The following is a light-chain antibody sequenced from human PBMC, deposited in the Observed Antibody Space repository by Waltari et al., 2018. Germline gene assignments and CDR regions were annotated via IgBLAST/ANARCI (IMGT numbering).Light chain of an antibody. Sequence: DIHMTQSPSSLSASLGDRVTITCQASQDIKKSLNWFHQKAGKAPKVLLFDASNSQTGAPARFSGSGSETDFTFIISSLQPEDMGTDYCQQYHSVPLTFGGGTKVEIK. CDR1: QDIKKS. CDR2: DAS. J-gene: IGKJ4*01. V-gene: IGKV1-33*01. CDR3: QQYHSVPLT.